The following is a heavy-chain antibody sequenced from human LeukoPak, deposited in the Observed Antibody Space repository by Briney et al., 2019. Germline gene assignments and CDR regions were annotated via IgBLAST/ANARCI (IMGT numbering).Heavy chain of an antibody. CDR1: GFTFSSYA. Sequence: PGRSLRLSCAASGFTFSSYAMHWVRQAPGKGLEYVSAISSNGGSTYYANSVKGRFTISRDNSKNTLYLQMGSLRAEDMAVYYCARGGGSRDGYNWSLFRGQGTLVTVSS. CDR2: ISSNGGST. D-gene: IGHD5-24*01. CDR3: ARGGGSRDGYNWSLF. J-gene: IGHJ4*02. V-gene: IGHV3-64*01.